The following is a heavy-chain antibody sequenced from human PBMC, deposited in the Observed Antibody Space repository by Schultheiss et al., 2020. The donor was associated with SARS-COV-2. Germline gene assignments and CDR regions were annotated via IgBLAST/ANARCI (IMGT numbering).Heavy chain of an antibody. V-gene: IGHV4-30-4*01. D-gene: IGHD3-16*01. CDR2: TYYSGDT. CDR1: GDSVSSGDFY. CDR3: AARGVSYYYGMDV. Sequence: SETLSLTCTVSGDSVSSGDFYCSWIRQPPGKGLEWIGYTYYSGDTHYNPSLKSRATISVDTAKNQFSLQLNSVTAADTAVYYCAARGVSYYYGMDVWGQGTTVTVSS. J-gene: IGHJ6*02.